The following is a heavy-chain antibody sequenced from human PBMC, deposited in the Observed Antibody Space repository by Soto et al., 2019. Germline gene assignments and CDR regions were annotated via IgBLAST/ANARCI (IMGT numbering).Heavy chain of an antibody. Sequence: GGSLRLSCAASGFTFSSYGMHWVRQAPGKGLEWVAVISYDGSNKYYADSVKGRFTISRDNSKNTLYLQMNSLRAEDTAVYYCAKDHTKGYYYYYGMDVWGQGTTVTVSS. J-gene: IGHJ6*02. CDR3: AKDHTKGYYYYYGMDV. CDR1: GFTFSSYG. CDR2: ISYDGSNK. V-gene: IGHV3-30*18.